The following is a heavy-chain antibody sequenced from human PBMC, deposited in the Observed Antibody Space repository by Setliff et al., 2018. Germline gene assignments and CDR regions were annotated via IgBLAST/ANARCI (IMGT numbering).Heavy chain of an antibody. J-gene: IGHJ6*03. CDR1: GFTFTDYG. Sequence: ASVKVSCKSSGFTFTDYGITWVRQVPGQGLEWMGWINNYNFNTQYAQKFQGRVTVTTDTSTSTAYMELRSLRSDDTAVYYCARRKPGDYMDVWGKGTTVTVSS. CDR3: ARRKPGDYMDV. D-gene: IGHD3-10*01. V-gene: IGHV1-18*01. CDR2: INNYNFNT.